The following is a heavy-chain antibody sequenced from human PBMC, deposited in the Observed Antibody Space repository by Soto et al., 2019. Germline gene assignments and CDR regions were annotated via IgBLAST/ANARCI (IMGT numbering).Heavy chain of an antibody. J-gene: IGHJ4*02. Sequence: KPSETLSLTCAVSGASISTSDWWAWVRQPPGKGLQWIGEIYQTGKTNYNPSLKSQVTISVDRSKNEFSLKLSYLTAADTAVYYCARLTSQGPRFDSWGQGSLVTVSS. V-gene: IGHV4-4*02. D-gene: IGHD7-27*01. CDR2: IYQTGKT. CDR3: ARLTSQGPRFDS. CDR1: GASISTSDW.